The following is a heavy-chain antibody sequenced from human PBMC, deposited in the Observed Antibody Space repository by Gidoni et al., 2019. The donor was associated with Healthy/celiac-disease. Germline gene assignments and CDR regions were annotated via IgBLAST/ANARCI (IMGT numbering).Heavy chain of an antibody. J-gene: IGHJ4*02. CDR1: GGSISSSSYY. D-gene: IGHD3-10*01. CDR3: ARQVVRGGRLDY. Sequence: QLQLQESGPGLVKPSETLSLTCTVSGGSISSSSYYWGWFRQPPGKGLEWIGSIYYSGSTYYNPSLKSRVTISVDTSKNQFSLKLSSVTAADTAVYYCARQVVRGGRLDYWGQGTLVTVSS. CDR2: IYYSGST. V-gene: IGHV4-39*01.